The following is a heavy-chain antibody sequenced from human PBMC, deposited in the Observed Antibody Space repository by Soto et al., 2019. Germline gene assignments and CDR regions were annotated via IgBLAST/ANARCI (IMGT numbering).Heavy chain of an antibody. CDR2: IYRGGTI. Sequence: EAQMEESGGGLIQPGGSLRLSCAASGFSVSAYYMTWVRQAPGKGLEWLSNIYRGGTIYYSDSVKGRFTSSRDDSRNTLYRHLTSLRAEDTAVYHCARGYCGGTAWLEFTHPNGMDVWGPGTTVTVAS. V-gene: IGHV3-53*01. D-gene: IGHD2-21*01. CDR1: GFSVSAYY. CDR3: ARGYCGGTAWLEFTHPNGMDV. J-gene: IGHJ6*01.